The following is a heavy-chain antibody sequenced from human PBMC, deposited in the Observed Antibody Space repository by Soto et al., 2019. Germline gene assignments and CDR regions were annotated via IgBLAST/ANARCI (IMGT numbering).Heavy chain of an antibody. D-gene: IGHD1-1*01. V-gene: IGHV3-74*01. CDR3: VGGTGY. Sequence: EVQVVEFGGGLVQPGGSLRLSCVGSGFTFSSYWMYWARQDPGKGPVWVSRINSDGSTTNYADPVKGRFTTSRDNAKNTVYLQMNSLRVEDTAVYYCVGGTGYWGQGTRVTFSS. J-gene: IGHJ4*02. CDR1: GFTFSSYW. CDR2: INSDGSTT.